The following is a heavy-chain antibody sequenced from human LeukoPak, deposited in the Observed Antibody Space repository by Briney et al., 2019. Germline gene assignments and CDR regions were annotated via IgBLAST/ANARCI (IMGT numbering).Heavy chain of an antibody. V-gene: IGHV2-26*01. J-gene: IGHJ4*02. D-gene: IGHD3-10*01. CDR2: IFSNDEK. CDR1: GFSLSTPRVG. Sequence: SGPTLVNPTETLTLTCTVSGFSLSTPRVGVSWIRQPPGKALEWLAHIFSNDEKSYSTSLKNKLTISKDTSKSQVVLTMTNMDPVGTATYYCARQTYYYGSGHVYYFDYWGQGALVTVSS. CDR3: ARQTYYYGSGHVYYFDY.